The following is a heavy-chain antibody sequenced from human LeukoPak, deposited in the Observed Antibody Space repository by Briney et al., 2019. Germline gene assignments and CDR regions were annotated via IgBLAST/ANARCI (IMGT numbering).Heavy chain of an antibody. D-gene: IGHD3-10*01. Sequence: SETLSLTCTVSGGSISSNSYYWGWIRQSPGKGLEWIGSIYYSGSTYYKPSLKSRLTISVDTSKNHFSLKLSSVTAADTAVYYCARNRYYYGSRNYGVPTWFDPWGQGTLVTVSS. CDR2: IYYSGST. CDR1: GGSISSNSYY. CDR3: ARNRYYYGSRNYGVPTWFDP. J-gene: IGHJ5*02. V-gene: IGHV4-39*02.